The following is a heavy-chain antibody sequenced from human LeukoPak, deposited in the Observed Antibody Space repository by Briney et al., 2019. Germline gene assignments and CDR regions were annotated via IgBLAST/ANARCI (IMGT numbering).Heavy chain of an antibody. J-gene: IGHJ5*02. V-gene: IGHV3-23*01. CDR1: GFTFSSYA. CDR3: AKLPRYVFVDCWFDP. D-gene: IGHD2-21*01. CDR2: ISGSGGST. Sequence: GRSLRLSCAASGFTFSSYAMSWVRQAPGKGLEWGSGISGSGGSTYYADSVKGRFTISRDNSKNTLYLQMNSVRAEDTAVYYCAKLPRYVFVDCWFDPWGQGTLVSVSS.